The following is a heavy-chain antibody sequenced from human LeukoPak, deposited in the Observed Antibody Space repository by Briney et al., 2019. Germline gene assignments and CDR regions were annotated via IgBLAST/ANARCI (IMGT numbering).Heavy chain of an antibody. CDR1: GFTFSSYS. V-gene: IGHV3-48*01. CDR3: ARDLGLDY. D-gene: IGHD1-26*01. Sequence: GGPLRLSCAASGFTFSSYSMKWVRQAPGKGLEWVSYISSSSSSIYYADSVKGRLTISRDNAKNSLYLQMNSLRAEDTAVYYCARDLGLDYWGQGTLVTVSS. J-gene: IGHJ4*02. CDR2: ISSSSSSI.